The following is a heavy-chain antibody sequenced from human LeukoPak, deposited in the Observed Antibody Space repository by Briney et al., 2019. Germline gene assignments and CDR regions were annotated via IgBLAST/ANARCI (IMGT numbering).Heavy chain of an antibody. Sequence: GGSLRLSCAASGFTFSSYAMSWVRQAPRKGLEWVSAISGSGGSTYYADSVKGRFTISRDNSKNTLYLQMNSLRAEDTAVYYCAKDHYYGSGSYAYWGQGTLVTVSS. J-gene: IGHJ4*02. CDR1: GFTFSSYA. V-gene: IGHV3-23*01. CDR2: ISGSGGST. CDR3: AKDHYYGSGSYAY. D-gene: IGHD3-10*01.